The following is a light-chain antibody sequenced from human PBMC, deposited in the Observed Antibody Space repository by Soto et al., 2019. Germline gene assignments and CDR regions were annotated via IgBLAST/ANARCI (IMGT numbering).Light chain of an antibody. J-gene: IGKJ5*01. CDR2: AAP. CDR1: QGISIW. CDR3: QQYDSHPIT. Sequence: DIQMTQSPSSLSASVGDRVTITCRASQGISIWLAWYQQKPDKAPKSLNYAAPSLRSEVPSRFSGSGSGTDFTLTISSLQPEDFATYYCQQYDSHPITFGQGTLLEIK. V-gene: IGKV1D-16*01.